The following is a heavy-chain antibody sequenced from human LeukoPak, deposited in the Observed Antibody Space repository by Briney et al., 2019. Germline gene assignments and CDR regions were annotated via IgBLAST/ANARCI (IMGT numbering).Heavy chain of an antibody. Sequence: GGSLRLSCAASGFTFSSYAMSWVRQAPGKGLEWVSYISSSSSTIYYADSVKGRFTISRDNAKNSLYLQMNSLRAEDTAVYYCARDLRYCSSTSCSYYFDYWGQGTLVTVSS. V-gene: IGHV3-48*01. D-gene: IGHD2-2*01. CDR1: GFTFSSYA. CDR2: ISSSSSTI. J-gene: IGHJ4*02. CDR3: ARDLRYCSSTSCSYYFDY.